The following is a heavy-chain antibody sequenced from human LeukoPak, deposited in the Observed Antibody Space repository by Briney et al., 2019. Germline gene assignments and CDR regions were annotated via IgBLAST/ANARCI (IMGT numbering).Heavy chain of an antibody. Sequence: SETLSLTCTVSGGSISNSVYRWEWVRQPPGKGLEWIASINHSGIIYDNPSLKSRVTISVDTSKNQLSLKLSSVTAADTAFYYCAGHIWYSGASRWYFAPWGQGLLVTASS. CDR3: AGHIWYSGASRWYFAP. V-gene: IGHV4-39*01. J-gene: IGHJ5*02. CDR1: GGSISNSVYR. CDR2: INHSGII. D-gene: IGHD6-19*01.